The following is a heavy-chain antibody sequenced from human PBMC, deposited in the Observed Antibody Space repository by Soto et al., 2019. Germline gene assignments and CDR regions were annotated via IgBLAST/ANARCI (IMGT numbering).Heavy chain of an antibody. CDR2: ISSTTNYI. V-gene: IGHV3-21*06. Sequence: PGGSLRLSGAASGFTFTRYSMNWGRQAPGKGLEWVSSISSTTNYIYYGDSMKGRFTISRDNAKNSLYLEMNSLRAEDTAVYYCARESEDLTSNFDYWGQGTMVTVSS. J-gene: IGHJ4*02. CDR3: ARESEDLTSNFDY. CDR1: GFTFTRYS.